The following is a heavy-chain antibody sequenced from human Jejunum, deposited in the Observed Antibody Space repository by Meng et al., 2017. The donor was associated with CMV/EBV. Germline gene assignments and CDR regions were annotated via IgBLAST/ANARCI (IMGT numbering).Heavy chain of an antibody. D-gene: IGHD5-24*01. Sequence: CKASGYIFTTCDIHWVRQVPGQRLEWMGSINTGNDNTKSSRRFQGRVTITRDTSASTAYMELSSLRSEDTAVYYCARSRGDGYNLDYWGRGTLVTVSS. CDR2: INTGNDNT. CDR1: GYIFTTCD. V-gene: IGHV1-3*04. CDR3: ARSRGDGYNLDY. J-gene: IGHJ4*02.